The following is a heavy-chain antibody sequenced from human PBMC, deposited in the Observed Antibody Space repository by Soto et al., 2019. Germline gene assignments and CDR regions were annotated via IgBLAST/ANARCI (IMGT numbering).Heavy chain of an antibody. CDR3: ARDGYTAMVTSYYGMDV. CDR1: GYTFTSYG. V-gene: IGHV1-18*01. Sequence: QVQLVQSGAEVKKPGASVKVSCKASGYTFTSYGISWVRQAPGQGLEWMGWISAYNGNTNYAQKLQGRVTMTTDTSTNTAYMELRSLRSDDTAVYYCARDGYTAMVTSYYGMDVWGQGTTVTVSS. D-gene: IGHD5-18*01. CDR2: ISAYNGNT. J-gene: IGHJ6*02.